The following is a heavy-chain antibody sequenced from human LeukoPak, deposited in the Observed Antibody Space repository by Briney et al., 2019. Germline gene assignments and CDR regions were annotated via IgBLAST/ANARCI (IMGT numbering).Heavy chain of an antibody. J-gene: IGHJ5*02. CDR3: ARHVELVVAPLNWFDP. V-gene: IGHV4-38-2*01. CDR1: GYSISSGYY. CDR2: IYHSGST. Sequence: PSETLSLTCAVSGYSISSGYYWGWIRQPPGKGLEWIGSIYHSGSTYYNPSLKSRVTISVDTSKNQFSLKLSSVTAADTAVYYCARHVELVVAPLNWFDPWGQRTLVTVSS. D-gene: IGHD2-15*01.